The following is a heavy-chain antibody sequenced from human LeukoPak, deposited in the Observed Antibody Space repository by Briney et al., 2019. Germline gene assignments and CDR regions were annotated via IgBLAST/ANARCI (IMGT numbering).Heavy chain of an antibody. CDR1: GFTFSRYA. J-gene: IGHJ6*03. V-gene: IGHV3-64*01. CDR3: ARGRYCSSTSCYTGYYYYMDV. D-gene: IGHD2-2*02. Sequence: GGSLRLSCAASGFTFSRYAMHWVRQAPGKGLEYVSAISSNGGSTYYANSVKGRFTISRDNSKNTLYLQMGSLRAEDMAVYYCARGRYCSSTSCYTGYYYYMDVWGKGTTVTVSS. CDR2: ISSNGGST.